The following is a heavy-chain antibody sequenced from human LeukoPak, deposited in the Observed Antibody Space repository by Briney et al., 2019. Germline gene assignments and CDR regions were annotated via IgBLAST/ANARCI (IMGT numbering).Heavy chain of an antibody. Sequence: PSQTLSLTCTVSGGSISSGDYYWSWIRQPPGKGLEWIGYIYYSGSTNYNPSLKSRVTISVDTSKNQLSLKLSSVTAADTAVYYCARQPTYYYGLDVWGQGTTVTVSS. CDR1: GGSISSGDYY. V-gene: IGHV4-61*08. J-gene: IGHJ6*02. CDR2: IYYSGST. CDR3: ARQPTYYYGLDV.